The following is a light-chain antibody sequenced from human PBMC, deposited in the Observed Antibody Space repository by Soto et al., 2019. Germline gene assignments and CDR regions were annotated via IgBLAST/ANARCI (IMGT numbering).Light chain of an antibody. CDR2: AVS. J-gene: IGLJ1*01. CDR1: RRDVGGYNY. Sequence: QSVLTQPASVSGSPGQSITISCTGTRRDVGGYNYVSWYQQYPGKSPKLLIYAVSDRPPGVSDRFSGSKSGITASLTISGLQTEDEADYYCISYTDRQSYLFGTGTKVTVL. V-gene: IGLV2-14*03. CDR3: ISYTDRQSYL.